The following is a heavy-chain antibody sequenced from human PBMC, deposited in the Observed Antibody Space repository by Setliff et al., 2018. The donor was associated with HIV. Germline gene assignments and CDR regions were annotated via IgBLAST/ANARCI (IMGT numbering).Heavy chain of an antibody. D-gene: IGHD5-18*01. J-gene: IGHJ3*02. V-gene: IGHV3-30*02. CDR2: VRYDGSYR. CDR3: AKMHTAMDPDTFDI. CDR1: GFTFSNYG. Sequence: GGSLRLSCAASGFTFSNYGMHWVRQAPGKGLEWVAFVRYDGSYRYYVDSVKGRFTISRDNSKNTMFLQMNSLRVEDTAIYYCAKMHTAMDPDTFDIWGQGTMVTVSS.